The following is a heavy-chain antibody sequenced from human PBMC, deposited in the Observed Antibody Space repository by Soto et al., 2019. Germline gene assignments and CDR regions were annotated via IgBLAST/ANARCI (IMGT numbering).Heavy chain of an antibody. CDR3: ARARITMIVVVIVDAFDI. CDR2: IIPIFGTA. Sequence: ASVKVSCKASGGTFSSYAISWVRQAPGQGLEWMGGIIPIFGTANYAQKFQGRVTITADESTSTAYMELSSLRSEDTAVYYCARARITMIVVVIVDAFDIWGQGTMVTVSS. D-gene: IGHD3-22*01. J-gene: IGHJ3*02. CDR1: GGTFSSYA. V-gene: IGHV1-69*13.